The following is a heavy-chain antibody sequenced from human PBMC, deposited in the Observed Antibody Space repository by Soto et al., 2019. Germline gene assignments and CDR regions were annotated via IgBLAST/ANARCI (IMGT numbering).Heavy chain of an antibody. CDR3: AREGIAAGGNYYRGMEV. Sequence: QVQLVQSGAEVKKPGASVKVSCKASGYTFTTYYLHWLRQAPGQGLEWMGVINPSGGSITYAQRCQGRVTMNRDTSTSTVYMELSSLRSQDTAIYYCAREGIAAGGNYYRGMEVWGQGTPVTVSS. D-gene: IGHD6-13*01. V-gene: IGHV1-46*01. CDR2: INPSGGSI. J-gene: IGHJ6*02. CDR1: GYTFTTYY.